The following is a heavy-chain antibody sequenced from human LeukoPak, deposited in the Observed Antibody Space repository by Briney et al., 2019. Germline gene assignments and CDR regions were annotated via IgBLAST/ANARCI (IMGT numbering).Heavy chain of an antibody. D-gene: IGHD3-3*01. J-gene: IGHJ4*02. CDR1: GFTFSSSF. CDR2: IAQDGGEK. CDR3: AREWNIQYSMGVDY. V-gene: IGHV3-7*01. Sequence: PGGSLRLSCAASGFTFSSSFTSWVRQTPGKGLEWVANIAQDGGEKNYVVSVEGRFTISRDNAKNSLYLEMNLLRAEDTAVYYCAREWNIQYSMGVDYWGQGTLVTVSS.